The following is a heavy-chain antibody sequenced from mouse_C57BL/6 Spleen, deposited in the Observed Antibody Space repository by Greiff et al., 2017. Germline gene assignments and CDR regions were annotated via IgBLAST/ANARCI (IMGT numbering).Heavy chain of an antibody. D-gene: IGHD1-1*01. V-gene: IGHV14-1*01. J-gene: IGHJ4*01. CDR1: GFNIKDYY. Sequence: EVKLQESGAELVRPGASVKLSCTASGFNIKDYYMHWVKQRPEQGLEWIGRIDPEDGDTEYAPKFQGKATMTADTSSNTAYLQLSSLTSEDTAVYYCTTPTVVEIYYAMGYWGQGTSVTVSA. CDR2: IDPEDGDT. CDR3: TTPTVVEIYYAMGY.